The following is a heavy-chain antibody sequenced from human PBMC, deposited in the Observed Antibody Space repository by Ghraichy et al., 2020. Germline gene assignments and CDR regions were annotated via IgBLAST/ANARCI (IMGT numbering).Heavy chain of an antibody. V-gene: IGHV3-23*01. J-gene: IGHJ6*02. D-gene: IGHD2-2*01. CDR2: ISGSGGST. CDR3: AKGEGIVVDYYGMDV. CDR1: GFTFSSYA. Sequence: GGSLRLSCAASGFTFSSYAMSWVRQAPGKGLEWVSAISGSGGSTYYADSVKGRFTISRDNSKNTLYLQMNSLRAEDTAVYYCAKGEGIVVDYYGMDVWGQGTTVTVSS.